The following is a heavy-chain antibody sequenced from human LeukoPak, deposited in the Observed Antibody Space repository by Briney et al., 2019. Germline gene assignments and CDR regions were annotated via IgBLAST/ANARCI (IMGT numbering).Heavy chain of an antibody. CDR1: GFTFSSYG. CDR3: ARGGYSYDY. J-gene: IGHJ4*02. Sequence: GGSLRLSCAASGFTFSSYGMNWVRQAPGKGLEWVSSISGSSSSIYYADSVKGRFTISRDNAKNSLYLQMNSLRAEDTAVYYCARGGYSYDYWGQGTLVTVSS. D-gene: IGHD5-18*01. CDR2: ISGSSSSI. V-gene: IGHV3-21*06.